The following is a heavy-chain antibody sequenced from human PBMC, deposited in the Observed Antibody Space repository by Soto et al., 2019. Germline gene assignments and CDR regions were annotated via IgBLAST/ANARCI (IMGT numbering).Heavy chain of an antibody. CDR1: GYTFTSYY. V-gene: IGHV1-8*02. D-gene: IGHD5-12*01. CDR3: ARASSGYGFDAFDM. Sequence: ASVNVSCKTSGYTFTSYYMHCARQATGQGLEWMGWMNPNSGNTGYAQKFQGRVTLTRNTSISTAYMEVSSLRSEDTAVYYCARASSGYGFDAFDMWGQGTMVTVSS. J-gene: IGHJ3*02. CDR2: MNPNSGNT.